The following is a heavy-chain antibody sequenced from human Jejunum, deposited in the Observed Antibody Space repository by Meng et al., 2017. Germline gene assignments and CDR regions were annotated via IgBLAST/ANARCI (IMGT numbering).Heavy chain of an antibody. Sequence: QVQLVQSGAEVKKPGASVTVSCKASGFTFVSYAIYWVRQAPGQGLEWMGWITAGNGNTKYSQKFQGRVTITRDMSTSTVYMELSSLRSEDTAVYYCTREAPGTYWFDPWGQGTLVTVSS. CDR1: GFTFVSYA. CDR3: TREAPGTYWFDP. CDR2: ITAGNGNT. J-gene: IGHJ5*02. V-gene: IGHV1-3*01.